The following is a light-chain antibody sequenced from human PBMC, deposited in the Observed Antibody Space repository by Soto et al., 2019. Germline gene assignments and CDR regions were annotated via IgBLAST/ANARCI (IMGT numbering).Light chain of an antibody. V-gene: IGLV3-21*02. CDR3: HVWDSGSDQGI. CDR1: NIGVKS. J-gene: IGLJ2*01. CDR2: DDS. Sequence: SYELTQPPSVSVAPGQTARITCGGNNIGVKSVHWYQQKPGRAPVLVVYDDSARPSGIPARFSGSNSGNTATLTVSRVEGGDEADYYCHVWDSGSDQGIFGGGTKLTVL.